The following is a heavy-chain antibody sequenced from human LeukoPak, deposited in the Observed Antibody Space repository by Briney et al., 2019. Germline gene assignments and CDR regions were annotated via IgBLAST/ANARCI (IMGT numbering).Heavy chain of an antibody. J-gene: IGHJ4*02. Sequence: GGSLRLSCAASGFIFYNYGMHWVRQAPGKGLEWVAAIWYDGDEEFYANSVKGRFTISRDNSNNTLYLQVDSLRAEDTAVYFCARALSPFYYDGSGFYPTLAYWGQGTLVTVSS. CDR3: ARALSPFYYDGSGFYPTLAY. D-gene: IGHD3-22*01. CDR1: GFIFYNYG. V-gene: IGHV3-33*01. CDR2: IWYDGDEE.